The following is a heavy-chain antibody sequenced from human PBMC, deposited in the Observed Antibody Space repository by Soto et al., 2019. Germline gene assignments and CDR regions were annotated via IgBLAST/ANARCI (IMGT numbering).Heavy chain of an antibody. Sequence: NASPGTFTHSYLQCVRQTPRDRLEWRGIIRPSGGSTSYAQKFQGSVTMTRDTSTSTVYMELSSLKSEDTAVYYCAGDMSTAYYHSSGPERDWFDPWGQGTLVTVYS. V-gene: IGHV1-46*03. J-gene: IGHJ5*02. CDR2: IRPSGGST. CDR3: AGDMSTAYYHSSGPERDWFDP. CDR1: PGTFTHSY. D-gene: IGHD3-22*01.